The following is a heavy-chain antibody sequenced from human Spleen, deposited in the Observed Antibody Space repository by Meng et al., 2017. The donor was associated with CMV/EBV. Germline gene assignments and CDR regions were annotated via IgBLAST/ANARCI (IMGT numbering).Heavy chain of an antibody. Sequence: ASVKVSCKASGYTFTSYYMHWVRQAPGQGLEWMGIINPSGGSTSYAQKFQGRVTMTRDTSTSTVYMELSSLRSEDTAVYYCASRFQYYYGSGSYYIPPGYWGQGTLVTVSS. CDR1: GYTFTSYY. V-gene: IGHV1-46*01. CDR3: ASRFQYYYGSGSYYIPPGY. D-gene: IGHD3-10*01. CDR2: INPSGGST. J-gene: IGHJ4*02.